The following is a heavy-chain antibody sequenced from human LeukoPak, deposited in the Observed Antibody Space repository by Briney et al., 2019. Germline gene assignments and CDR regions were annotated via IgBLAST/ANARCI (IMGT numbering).Heavy chain of an antibody. CDR3: ATLGRDGYPPDY. D-gene: IGHD5-24*01. V-gene: IGHV4-59*08. CDR2: IYYSGST. Sequence: SETLFLTCTVSGGSISSYYWSWIRQPPGKGLEWIGYIYYSGSTNYNPSLKSRVTISVDTSKNQFSLKLSSVTAADTAVYYCATLGRDGYPPDYWGQGTLVIVSS. CDR1: GGSISSYY. J-gene: IGHJ4*02.